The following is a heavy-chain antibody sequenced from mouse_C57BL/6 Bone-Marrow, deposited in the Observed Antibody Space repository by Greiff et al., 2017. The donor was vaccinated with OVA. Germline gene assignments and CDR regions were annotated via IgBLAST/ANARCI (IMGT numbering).Heavy chain of an antibody. CDR3: ARSSYSNYPPYYFDY. Sequence: EVQLQQSGPELVKPGASVKISCKASGYTFTDYYMNWVKQSHGKSLEWIGDINPNNGGTSYNQKFKGKATLTVDKSSSTAYVELRSLTSEDSAVYYCARSSYSNYPPYYFDYWGQGTTLTVSS. V-gene: IGHV1-26*01. CDR1: GYTFTDYY. D-gene: IGHD2-5*01. CDR2: INPNNGGT. J-gene: IGHJ2*01.